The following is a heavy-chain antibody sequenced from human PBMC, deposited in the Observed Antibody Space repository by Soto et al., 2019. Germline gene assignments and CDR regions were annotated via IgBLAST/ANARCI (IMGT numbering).Heavy chain of an antibody. CDR2: ISGSGGST. V-gene: IGHV3-23*01. J-gene: IGHJ3*02. Sequence: EVQLLESGGGLVQPGGSLRLSCAASGFTFSSYAMSWVRQAPGKGLEWVSAISGSGGSTYYADSVKGRFTISRDNSKNPRYWQMNSLRAEDTALNYCARRVTYSDILPGRNVFDIWAKGQWSPSLQ. CDR1: GFTFSSYA. CDR3: ARRVTYSDILPGRNVFDI. D-gene: IGHD3-9*01.